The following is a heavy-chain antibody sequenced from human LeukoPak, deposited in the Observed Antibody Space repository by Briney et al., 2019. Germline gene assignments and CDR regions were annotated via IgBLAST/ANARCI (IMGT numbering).Heavy chain of an antibody. V-gene: IGHV4-38-2*02. CDR1: GYSISSGYY. J-gene: IGHJ4*02. CDR2: IYHSGST. Sequence: KPSETLSLTCTVSGYSISSGYYWGWIRPPPGKGLEWIGSIYHSGSTYYNPSLKSRVTISVDTSKNQFSLKLSSVTAADTAVYYCARGEDYGDYSPPLDYWGQGTLVTVSS. D-gene: IGHD4-17*01. CDR3: ARGEDYGDYSPPLDY.